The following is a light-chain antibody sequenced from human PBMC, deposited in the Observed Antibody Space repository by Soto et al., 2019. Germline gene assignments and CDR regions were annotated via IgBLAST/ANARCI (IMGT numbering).Light chain of an antibody. CDR3: RQYDTYFRYT. CDR2: DAL. Sequence: DIQMTQSPPTLSASVGDRVTTTCRASQSISSRLAWYQKKPGKALKLLIYDALNLEIGVPSRFSGSGSWTEFSLSIGSLQPDDFATYCCRQYDTYFRYTFGQGTKRETK. J-gene: IGKJ2*01. V-gene: IGKV1-5*01. CDR1: QSISSR.